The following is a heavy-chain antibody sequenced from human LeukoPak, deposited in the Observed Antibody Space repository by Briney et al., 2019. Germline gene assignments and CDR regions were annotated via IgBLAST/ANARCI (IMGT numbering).Heavy chain of an antibody. J-gene: IGHJ4*02. CDR1: GGTFSSYA. V-gene: IGHV1-69*04. Sequence: ASVKVSCKASGGTFSSYAISWVRQAPGQGLEWMGRIIPILGIANYAQKFQGRVTITADKSTSTAYMELSSPRSEDTAVYYCARGGARYYFDYWGQGTLVTVSS. CDR3: ARGGARYYFDY. D-gene: IGHD3-16*01. CDR2: IIPILGIA.